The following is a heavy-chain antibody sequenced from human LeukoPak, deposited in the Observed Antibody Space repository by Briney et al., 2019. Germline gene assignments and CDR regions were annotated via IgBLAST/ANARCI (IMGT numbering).Heavy chain of an antibody. D-gene: IGHD4-17*01. V-gene: IGHV3-74*01. CDR3: ARVGHDYDVDY. Sequence: GGSLRLSCAASGFTFSSYWMHWVRQAPGKGLVWVSRIDGDGSSTSSADSVKGRFTISRDNSKNTLYLQMRSLRAEDTAVYYCARVGHDYDVDYWGHGTLVTVSS. J-gene: IGHJ4*01. CDR1: GFTFSSYW. CDR2: IDGDGSST.